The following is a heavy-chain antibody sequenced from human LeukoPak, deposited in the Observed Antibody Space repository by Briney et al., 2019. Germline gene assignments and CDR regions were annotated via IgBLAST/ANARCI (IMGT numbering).Heavy chain of an antibody. CDR3: AKDMREDYYYYMDV. CDR2: INWNGGST. V-gene: IGHV3-20*04. CDR1: GFTFDDYG. Sequence: AGGSLRLSCAASGFTFDDYGMSWVRQGPGKGQEWVSGINWNGGSTGYADSVKGRFTISGDNAKNSLYLQMNSLRAEDTAVYYCAKDMREDYYYYMDVWGKGTTVTVS. D-gene: IGHD3-16*01. J-gene: IGHJ6*03.